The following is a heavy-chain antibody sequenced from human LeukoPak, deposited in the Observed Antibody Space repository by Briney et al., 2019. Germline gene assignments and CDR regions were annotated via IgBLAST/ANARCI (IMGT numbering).Heavy chain of an antibody. Sequence: SETLSLTCTVSGGSISSSSYYWGWIRQPPGKGLEWIGSIYYSGSTNYNPSLKSRVTISVDTSKNQFSLKLSSVTAADTAVYYCARIRRYCSSTSCSGWFDPWGQGTLVTVSS. CDR3: ARIRRYCSSTSCSGWFDP. D-gene: IGHD2-2*01. CDR2: IYYSGST. V-gene: IGHV4-39*07. CDR1: GGSISSSSYY. J-gene: IGHJ5*02.